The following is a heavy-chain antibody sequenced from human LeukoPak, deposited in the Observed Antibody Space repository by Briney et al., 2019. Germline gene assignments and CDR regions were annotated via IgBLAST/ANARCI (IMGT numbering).Heavy chain of an antibody. CDR1: GGSVSSDSGA. CDR3: ARDPKPSAAFDI. Sequence: SQTLSLTCAISGGSVSSDSGAWNWLTPSPSRGLEWLGRTYYRSKWYNEYAVSVKSRITVNPDTSKNPFSLQLNSVIPEDTAVYYCARDPKPSAAFDIWGQGTVVTVSS. CDR2: TYYRSKWYN. J-gene: IGHJ3*02. V-gene: IGHV6-1*01.